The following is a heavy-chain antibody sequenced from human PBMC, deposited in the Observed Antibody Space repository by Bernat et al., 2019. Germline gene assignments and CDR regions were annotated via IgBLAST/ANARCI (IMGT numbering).Heavy chain of an antibody. Sequence: EVQLVESGGGLVKPGGSLRLSCAASGFTFSNAWMNWVRQAPGKGLEWVGRIKSKTDGGTTDYAAPVKGRLTISRDDSKNTLYLQMNSLKTEDTAVYYCTTDSGSADSYYYGMDVWGQGTTVTVSS. CDR1: GFTFSNAW. J-gene: IGHJ6*02. CDR2: IKSKTDGGTT. D-gene: IGHD1-26*01. CDR3: TTDSGSADSYYYGMDV. V-gene: IGHV3-15*07.